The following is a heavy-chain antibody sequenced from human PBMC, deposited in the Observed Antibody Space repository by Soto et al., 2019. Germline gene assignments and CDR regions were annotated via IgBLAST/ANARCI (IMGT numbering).Heavy chain of an antibody. D-gene: IGHD6-19*01. V-gene: IGHV1-18*01. CDR3: ARGGAVASAIES. CDR1: DNSFSTFD. Sequence: ASVKVSCKASDNSFSTFDLSWVRQAPGQGLEWMGSVSPYNGYTDYAQNLQGRVTMTTDRDTSTAYLEQRSLRSDDTAVYYCARGGAVASAIESWGQGTLVTVSS. CDR2: VSPYNGYT. J-gene: IGHJ4*02.